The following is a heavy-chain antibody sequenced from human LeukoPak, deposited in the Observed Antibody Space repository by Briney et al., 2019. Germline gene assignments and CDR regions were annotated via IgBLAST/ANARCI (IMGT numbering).Heavy chain of an antibody. CDR3: AKSYDILTGYPPPFDY. D-gene: IGHD3-9*01. Sequence: PGGSLRLSCAASGFTFSSYAMSWVRQAPGKGLEWVSAISGSGGSTYYADSVKGRFTISRDNSKNTLYLQMNSLRAEDTAVYYCAKSYDILTGYPPPFDYWGQGTLVTVSS. V-gene: IGHV3-23*01. CDR1: GFTFSSYA. CDR2: ISGSGGST. J-gene: IGHJ4*02.